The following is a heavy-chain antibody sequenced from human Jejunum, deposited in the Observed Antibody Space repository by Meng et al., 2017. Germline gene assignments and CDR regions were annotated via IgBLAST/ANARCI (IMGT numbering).Heavy chain of an antibody. CDR2: VTQSAT. J-gene: IGHJ4*02. CDR1: GFTFASYS. D-gene: IGHD1-14*01. CDR3: AKDRKPDGLWPIDY. V-gene: IGHV3-23*01. Sequence: GESLKISCAASGFTFASYSLSWIRQAPGKGLEWVSSVTQSATRYAESVKGRFTVSRDNSKNTMYLQMNNLRGEDTAVYYCAKDRKPDGLWPIDYWGQGTRVTGYS.